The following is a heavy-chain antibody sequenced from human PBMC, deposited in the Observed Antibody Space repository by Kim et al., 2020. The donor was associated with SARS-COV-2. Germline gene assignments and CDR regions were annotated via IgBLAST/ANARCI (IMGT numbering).Heavy chain of an antibody. CDR2: ISHSGTT. CDR3: ARAVSSAWTLRDWFDP. D-gene: IGHD3-22*01. J-gene: IGHJ5*02. Sequence: SETLSLTCAVSGVSMTSSNWWTWVRQPPGRGLEWIGEISHSGTTEYTPALKRRVTISVDKSKNQFSLKLTSVTAADTAVYFCARAVSSAWTLRDWFDPWGQGTLLTVSS. CDR1: GVSMTSSNW. V-gene: IGHV4-4*02.